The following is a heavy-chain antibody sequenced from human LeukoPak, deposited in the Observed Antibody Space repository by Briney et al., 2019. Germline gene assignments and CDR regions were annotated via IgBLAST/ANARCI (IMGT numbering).Heavy chain of an antibody. J-gene: IGHJ3*02. CDR1: GFTFSTYS. Sequence: GGSLRLSCAASGFTFSTYSMNWVRQAPGKGLEWVSSISSSSIYVYYADSVKGRFTISRDNAKNSLYLQMNSLRAEDTAVYYCARLSPVRGVIIDAFDIWGQGTMVTVSS. V-gene: IGHV3-21*01. CDR3: ARLSPVRGVIIDAFDI. D-gene: IGHD3-10*01. CDR2: ISSSSIYV.